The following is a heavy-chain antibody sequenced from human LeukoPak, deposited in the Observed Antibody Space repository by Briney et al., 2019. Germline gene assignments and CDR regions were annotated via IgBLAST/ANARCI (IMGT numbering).Heavy chain of an antibody. CDR2: IYYSGST. D-gene: IGHD6-19*01. J-gene: IGHJ6*03. Sequence: SETLSLTCTVSGGSISSYYWGWIRQPPGKGVEWIGSIYYSGSTYYNPSLKSRVTISVDTSKNQFSLKLSSVTAADTAVYYCARQDSSGWNYYYYYYMDVWGKGTTVTISS. V-gene: IGHV4-39*01. CDR1: GGSISSYY. CDR3: ARQDSSGWNYYYYYYMDV.